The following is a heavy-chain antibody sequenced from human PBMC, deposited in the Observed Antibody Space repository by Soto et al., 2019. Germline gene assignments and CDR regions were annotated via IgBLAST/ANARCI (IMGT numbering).Heavy chain of an antibody. V-gene: IGHV3-30-3*01. CDR2: ISYDGSNK. Sequence: PGGSLRLSCAASGFTFSSYAMHWVRQAPGKGLEWVAVISYDGSNKYYADSVKGRFTISRDNSKNTLYLQMNSLRAEDTAVYYCASTDYYDSLGFDIWGRGTLVTVSS. CDR3: ASTDYYDSLGFDI. D-gene: IGHD3-22*01. CDR1: GFTFSSYA. J-gene: IGHJ2*01.